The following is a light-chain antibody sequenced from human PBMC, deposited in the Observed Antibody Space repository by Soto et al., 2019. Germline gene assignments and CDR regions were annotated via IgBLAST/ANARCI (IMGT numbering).Light chain of an antibody. V-gene: IGKV3-15*01. J-gene: IGKJ1*01. CDR1: QGISSS. CDR3: QQYNNWPPWT. CDR2: GAS. Sequence: IVMTQSPATLSVSLGERATLSCRASQGISSSLAWYQQKPGQPPRLLIYGASTRAAGIPARFSGSGSGAEFTLTISSLQSEDFAVYFCQQYNNWPPWTFGQGTKVEIK.